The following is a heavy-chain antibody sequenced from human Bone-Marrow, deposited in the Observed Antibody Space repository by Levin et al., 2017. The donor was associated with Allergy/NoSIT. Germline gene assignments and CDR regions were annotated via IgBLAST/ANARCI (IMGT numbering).Heavy chain of an antibody. CDR2: INHSGST. D-gene: IGHD2-2*02. V-gene: IGHV4-34*01. CDR1: GGSFSGSY. J-gene: IGHJ5*02. CDR3: ARGEAIVVVPAAIRGQDWFDP. Sequence: SQTLSLTCAVYGGSFSGSYWSWIRQPPGKGLEWIGEINHSGSTNYNPSLKSRVTISVDTSKNQFSLKLSSVTAADTAVYYCARGEAIVVVPAAIRGQDWFDPWGQGTLVTVSS.